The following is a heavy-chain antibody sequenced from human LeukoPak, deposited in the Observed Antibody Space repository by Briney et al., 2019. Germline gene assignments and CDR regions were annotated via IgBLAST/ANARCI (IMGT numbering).Heavy chain of an antibody. CDR1: GFPFSRYG. D-gene: IGHD6-13*01. CDR2: ISSGGDYK. CDR3: ARGLGRIAAATNWFDP. Sequence: GGSLRLSCAASGFPFSRYGMSWVRQAPGKGLEWVASISSGGDYKHYADSVKGRFTISRDNAKNSLYLQMNSLRAEDTAVYYCARGLGRIAAATNWFDPWGQGTLVTVSS. V-gene: IGHV3-21*01. J-gene: IGHJ5*02.